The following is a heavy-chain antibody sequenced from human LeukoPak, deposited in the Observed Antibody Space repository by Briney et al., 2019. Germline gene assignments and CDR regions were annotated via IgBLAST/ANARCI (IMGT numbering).Heavy chain of an antibody. Sequence: GASVKVSCKASGYTFTSYYMHWVRQAPGQGLEWMGIINPSGGSTSYAQKFQGRVTMTRDTSTSPVYMELSSLRSEDTAVYYCARDFDCSSTSCYDQGDYWGQGTLVTVSS. CDR1: GYTFTSYY. CDR2: INPSGGST. V-gene: IGHV1-46*01. J-gene: IGHJ4*02. CDR3: ARDFDCSSTSCYDQGDY. D-gene: IGHD2-2*01.